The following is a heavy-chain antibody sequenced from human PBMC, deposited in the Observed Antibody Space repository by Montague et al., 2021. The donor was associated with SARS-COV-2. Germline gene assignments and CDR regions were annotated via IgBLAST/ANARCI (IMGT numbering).Heavy chain of an antibody. CDR3: ARGARQGYGFRLGSFDS. CDR1: GGSISSYHHY. D-gene: IGHD3-10*01. J-gene: IGHJ4*02. CDR2: MHYSGST. Sequence: SETLSLTCTVSGGSISSYHHYWAWIRQPPGKGLEWIGAMHYSGSTWLNPSLKSRVTTSVDTSKNQLSLNLRSVTAADTAVYYCARGARQGYGFRLGSFDSWGQGTLVTVSS. V-gene: IGHV4-39*07.